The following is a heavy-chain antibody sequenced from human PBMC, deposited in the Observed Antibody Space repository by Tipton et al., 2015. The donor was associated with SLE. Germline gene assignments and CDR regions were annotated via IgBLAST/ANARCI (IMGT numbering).Heavy chain of an antibody. D-gene: IGHD3-3*02. CDR1: GGFLSDYF. Sequence: TLSLTCDVYGGFLSDYFWSWIRQPPGKGLEWIGEIDQSGSTNYNPSLKSRVTISVDTSKNQFSLKLNSVTAADTAVYFCARLAGRRFPFDPWGQGTLVTVSS. CDR3: ARLAGRRFPFDP. J-gene: IGHJ5*02. CDR2: IDQSGST. V-gene: IGHV4-34*01.